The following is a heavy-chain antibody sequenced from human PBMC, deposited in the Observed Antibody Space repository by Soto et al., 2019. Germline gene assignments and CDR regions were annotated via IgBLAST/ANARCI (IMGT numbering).Heavy chain of an antibody. V-gene: IGHV3-64D*06. Sequence: GPLRLSGSACVFTCSSYTLHWVRQAKGKGLESVSAIIHTGAITYYADSVKGRFTISRDNSKNTLYLHMRDLRREDTAVYYFHYVSVVAGGTSLTYWGQGTLVTVSS. D-gene: IGHD2-15*01. CDR2: IIHTGAIT. CDR3: HYVSVVAGGTSLTY. J-gene: IGHJ4*02. CDR1: VFTCSSYT.